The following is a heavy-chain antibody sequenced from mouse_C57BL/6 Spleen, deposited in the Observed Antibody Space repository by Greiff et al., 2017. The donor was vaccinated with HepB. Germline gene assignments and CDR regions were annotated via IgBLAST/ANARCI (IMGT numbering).Heavy chain of an antibody. CDR1: GYTFTSYW. CDR3: ARGVVAPYAMDY. Sequence: QVHVKQSGAELVKPGASVKLSCKASGYTFTSYWMHWVKQRPGRGLEWIGRIDPNSGGTKYNEKFKSKATLTVDKPSSTAYMQLSSLTSEDSAVYYCARGVVAPYAMDYWGQGTSVTVSS. J-gene: IGHJ4*01. CDR2: IDPNSGGT. V-gene: IGHV1-72*01. D-gene: IGHD1-1*01.